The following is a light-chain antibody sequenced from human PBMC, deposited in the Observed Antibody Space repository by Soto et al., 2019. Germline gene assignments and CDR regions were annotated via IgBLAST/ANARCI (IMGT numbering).Light chain of an antibody. CDR3: QQGTNRPPRT. CDR2: KVS. V-gene: IGKV2-30*01. CDR1: QSLVYSDGNTF. J-gene: IGKJ1*01. Sequence: DVVMTQSPLSLPVTLGQPASISCRSSQSLVYSDGNTFLNWFLQRPGQSPRRLIYKVSNRDSGVPDRFSGSGSGTDFTLKISRVEAEDIGVYYCQQGTNRPPRTFGQGTKVDIK.